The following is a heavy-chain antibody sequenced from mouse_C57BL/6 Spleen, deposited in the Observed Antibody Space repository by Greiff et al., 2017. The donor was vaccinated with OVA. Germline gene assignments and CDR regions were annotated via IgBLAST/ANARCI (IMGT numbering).Heavy chain of an antibody. CDR3: ARSYYDYDVRYAMDY. Sequence: QVQLKQPGAELVKPGASVKLSCKASGYTFTSYWMHWVKQRPGRGLEWIGRNDPNSGGTKYNEKFKSKATLTVDKPSSTAYMQLSSLTSEDSAVYYCARSYYDYDVRYAMDYWGQGTSVTVSS. D-gene: IGHD2-4*01. CDR2: NDPNSGGT. J-gene: IGHJ4*01. CDR1: GYTFTSYW. V-gene: IGHV1-72*01.